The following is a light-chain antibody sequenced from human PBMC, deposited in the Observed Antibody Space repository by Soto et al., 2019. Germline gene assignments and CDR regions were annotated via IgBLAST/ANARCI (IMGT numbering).Light chain of an antibody. V-gene: IGKV1-39*01. Sequence: DIQMTQSPSSLSASVGDRVTITCRTSQSISSYLNWYQQKPGKAPKLLIYAASSLQSGVQSRFSGSGSGTDFTLTISSLQPEDFATYYCQQSYSTPWITFGQGTRLEIK. J-gene: IGKJ5*01. CDR1: QSISSY. CDR2: AAS. CDR3: QQSYSTPWIT.